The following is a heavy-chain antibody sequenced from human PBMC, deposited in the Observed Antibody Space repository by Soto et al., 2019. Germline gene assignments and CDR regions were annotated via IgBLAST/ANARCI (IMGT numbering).Heavy chain of an antibody. J-gene: IGHJ3*02. D-gene: IGHD2-15*01. V-gene: IGHV3-48*01. CDR2: ISSSSSTI. CDR3: VQSGIVVVVAATHDAFDI. CDR1: GFTFSSYS. Sequence: PGGSLRLSCAASGFTFSSYSMNWVRQAPGKGLEWVSYISSSSSTIYYADSVKGRFTISRDNAKNSLYLQMNSLRAEDTAVYYCVQSGIVVVVAATHDAFDIWGQGTMVTVSS.